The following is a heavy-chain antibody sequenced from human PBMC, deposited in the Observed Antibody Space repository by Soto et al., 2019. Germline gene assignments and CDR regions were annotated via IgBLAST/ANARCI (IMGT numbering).Heavy chain of an antibody. CDR2: VNPSGGHT. Sequence: QVQLIQPGAEGKKPGASAKVSCRASGATFTDYIIHWVRQAPGQGLVWMGTVNPSGGHTTYAQHFLGRMTMTRDTSTSTLYMELTSLTSEDTAIYYCARGGHVVVVTAALDYWGQGTLVTVSS. D-gene: IGHD2-21*02. J-gene: IGHJ4*02. V-gene: IGHV1-46*01. CDR3: ARGGHVVVVTAALDY. CDR1: GATFTDYI.